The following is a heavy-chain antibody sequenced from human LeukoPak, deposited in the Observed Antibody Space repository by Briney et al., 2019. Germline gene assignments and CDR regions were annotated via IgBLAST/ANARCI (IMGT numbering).Heavy chain of an antibody. CDR3: AQDLAYSSSWSPEIDY. CDR2: IRYDGSNK. V-gene: IGHV3-30*02. D-gene: IGHD6-13*01. Sequence: PGGSLRLSCAASGFTFSSYGMHWVRQAPGKGLEWVAFIRYDGSNKYYADSVKGRFTISRDNSKNTLYLQMNSLRAEDTAVYYCAQDLAYSSSWSPEIDYWGQGTLVTVSS. J-gene: IGHJ4*02. CDR1: GFTFSSYG.